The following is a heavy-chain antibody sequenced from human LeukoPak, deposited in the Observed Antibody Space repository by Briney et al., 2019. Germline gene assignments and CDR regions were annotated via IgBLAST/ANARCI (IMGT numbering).Heavy chain of an antibody. D-gene: IGHD1-26*01. CDR3: AKFYSAGEYYFDY. V-gene: IGHV3-74*01. CDR2: INSDGSST. CDR1: GFTFSSYW. J-gene: IGHJ4*02. Sequence: GGSLRLSCAASGFTFSSYWMHWVRQAPGKGLVWVSRINSDGSSTSYADSVKGRFTISRDSAKNTLYLQMNSLRAEDTAVYYCAKFYSAGEYYFDYWGQGTLVTVSS.